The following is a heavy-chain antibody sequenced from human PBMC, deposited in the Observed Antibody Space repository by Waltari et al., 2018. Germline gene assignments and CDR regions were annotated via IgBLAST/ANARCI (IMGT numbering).Heavy chain of an antibody. Sequence: QVQLVQSGAEVKKPGSSVKVSCKASGGTFSSYAIRWVRQATGQGLEWMGSVNPNLGVPNSARKFQGRVTITADKSTGTAYMELGSLRSEDTAVYYCARAWRSSSSWGGVDYWGQGTLVTVSS. J-gene: IGHJ4*02. CDR2: VNPNLGVP. D-gene: IGHD6-6*01. V-gene: IGHV1-69*04. CDR3: ARAWRSSSSWGGVDY. CDR1: GGTFSSYA.